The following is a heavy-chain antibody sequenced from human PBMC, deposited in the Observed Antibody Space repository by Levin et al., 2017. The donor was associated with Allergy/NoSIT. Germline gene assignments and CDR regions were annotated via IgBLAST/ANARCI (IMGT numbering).Heavy chain of an antibody. D-gene: IGHD1-1*01. J-gene: IGHJ5*02. CDR1: GFSFGASA. V-gene: IGHV3-73*01. CDR3: TRHDDYNYLNWFDP. Sequence: GGSLRLSCAASGFSFGASALHWVRQASGKGLEWIGRVRSKANNYATDYGASVKGRFTISRDDSKNTVFLQMSSLKIEDTAIYYCTRHDDYNYLNWFDPWGQGTQVIVSS. CDR2: VRSKANNYAT.